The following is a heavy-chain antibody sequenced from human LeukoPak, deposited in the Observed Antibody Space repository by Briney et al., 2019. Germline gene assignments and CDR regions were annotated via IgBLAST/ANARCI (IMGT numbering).Heavy chain of an antibody. CDR1: GGSISSGDYY. J-gene: IGHJ4*02. CDR2: IYYSGST. D-gene: IGHD6-19*01. Sequence: SETLSLTYTVSGGSISSGDYYWSWIRQPPGKGLEWIGYIYYSGSTYYNPSLKSRVTISVDTSKNQFSLKLSSVTAADTAVYYCARSVASGWLDYWGQGTLVTVSS. CDR3: ARSVASGWLDY. V-gene: IGHV4-30-4*01.